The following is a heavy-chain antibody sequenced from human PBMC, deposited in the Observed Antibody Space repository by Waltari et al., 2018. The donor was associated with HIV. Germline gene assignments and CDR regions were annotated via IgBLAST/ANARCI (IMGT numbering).Heavy chain of an antibody. CDR1: GFIFIDFA. CDR2: IRGGGET. CDR3: VKDSGRAADVFDL. V-gene: IGHV3-23*01. J-gene: IGHJ3*01. Sequence: QLLESGGGFVAPGGSLRLSCAASGFIFIDFAMDWVRQAPGKGLEWVSAIRGGGETFYADSVKGRFTISRDNSKNTLYLQMNSLRADDAAVYYCVKDSGRAADVFDLWGQGTMVTVSS. D-gene: IGHD3-10*01.